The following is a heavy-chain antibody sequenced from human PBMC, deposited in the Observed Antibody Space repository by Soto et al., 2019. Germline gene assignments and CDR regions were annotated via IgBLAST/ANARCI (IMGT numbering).Heavy chain of an antibody. J-gene: IGHJ5*02. CDR1: GGSISSYY. D-gene: IGHD2-2*02. V-gene: IGHV4-59*01. CDR2: IYYSGST. Sequence: QEQLQESGPGLVKPSETLSLTCTVSGGSISSYYWSWIRQPPGKGLEWIGYIYYSGSTNYNPSLKSRVTISVDTSKNQFSLKLSSVTAADTAVYYCARDVGYCISTSSYSWFDPWGQGTLVTVSS. CDR3: ARDVGYCISTSSYSWFDP.